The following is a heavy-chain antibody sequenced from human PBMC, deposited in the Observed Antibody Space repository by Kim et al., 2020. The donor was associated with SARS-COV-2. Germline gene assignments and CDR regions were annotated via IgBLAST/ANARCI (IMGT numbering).Heavy chain of an antibody. CDR2: ISWHSASI. J-gene: IGHJ4*02. D-gene: IGHD3-22*01. V-gene: IGHV3-9*01. Sequence: GGSLRLSCAASGFTFDDYAMHWVRQAPGKGLEWVSGISWHSASIGYADSVKGRFTISRDNAKNSLYLQMNGLRAEDTALYYCAKTIHHYYDSSGYCDYWGQGTLGTVSS. CDR3: AKTIHHYYDSSGYCDY. CDR1: GFTFDDYA.